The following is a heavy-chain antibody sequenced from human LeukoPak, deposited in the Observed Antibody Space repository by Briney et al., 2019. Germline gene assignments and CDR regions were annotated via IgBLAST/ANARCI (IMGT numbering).Heavy chain of an antibody. D-gene: IGHD3-22*01. J-gene: IGHJ4*02. CDR2: IYPGDSDT. V-gene: IGHV5-51*01. CDR1: GYSFISYW. Sequence: GASLKISCKGSGYSFISYWIGWVRQMPGKGLEWMGIIYPGDSDTRYSPSFQSQVTISADKSISTAYLQWSSLKASDTAMYYCARGPYYYDSSGYSFDYWGQGTLVTVSS. CDR3: ARGPYYYDSSGYSFDY.